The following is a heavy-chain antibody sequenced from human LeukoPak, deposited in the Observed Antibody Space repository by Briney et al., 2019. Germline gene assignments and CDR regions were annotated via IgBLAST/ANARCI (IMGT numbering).Heavy chain of an antibody. Sequence: ASVKVSCRASGGTFSSYAISWVRQAPGQGLEWMGGIIPIFGTANYAQKFQGRVTITTDESTSTAYMELSSLRSEDTAVYYCARAPDYYDSSCYDSPFDYWGQGTLVTVSS. J-gene: IGHJ4*02. V-gene: IGHV1-69*05. CDR1: GGTFSSYA. CDR3: ARAPDYYDSSCYDSPFDY. CDR2: IIPIFGTA. D-gene: IGHD3-22*01.